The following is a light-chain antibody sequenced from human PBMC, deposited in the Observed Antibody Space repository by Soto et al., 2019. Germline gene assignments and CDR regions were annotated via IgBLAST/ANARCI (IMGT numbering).Light chain of an antibody. CDR3: QSYDSSLSGWV. Sequence: QPVLTQPPSVCGAPGQRVTISCTESSSNIGAGYDVHWYQQLPGTAPKLLIYGNSNRPSGVPDRFSGSKSGTSASLAITGLQAEDEADYYCQSYDSSLSGWVFGGGTKLTVL. CDR2: GNS. CDR1: SSNIGAGYD. V-gene: IGLV1-40*01. J-gene: IGLJ3*02.